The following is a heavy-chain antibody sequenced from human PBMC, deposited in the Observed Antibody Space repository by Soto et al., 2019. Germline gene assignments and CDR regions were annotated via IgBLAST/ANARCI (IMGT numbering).Heavy chain of an antibody. CDR1: GFSLSTSGVG. V-gene: IGHV2-5*02. CDR2: IYWDDYK. J-gene: IGHJ4*02. Sequence: QITLKESGPALVKPTQTLTLTCTFSGFSLSTSGVGVGWIRQPPGEALEWLALIYWDDYKHFSPSLESRLTITKDTPKNQVVLTMTNMDPGDTATYYWGHKGGGDRILDYWGQGTLVTVSS. D-gene: IGHD3-16*01. CDR3: GHKGGGDRILDY.